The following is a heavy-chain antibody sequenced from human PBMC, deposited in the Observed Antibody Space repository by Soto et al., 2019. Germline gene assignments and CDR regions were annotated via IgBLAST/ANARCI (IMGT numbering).Heavy chain of an antibody. CDR2: IIPMLGMS. J-gene: IGHJ4*02. CDR3: ATNYGSGSTHFDY. V-gene: IGHV1-69*02. CDR1: GDTFNFYT. D-gene: IGHD3-10*01. Sequence: QVQLVQSGAEVKKPGSPVMVSCTASGDTFNFYTISWVRQVPGQGPEWMGRIIPMLGMSNYAQKFQGRVTIMADKSTSTVYMNLRGLTSEDTAVYYCATNYGSGSTHFDYWGQGTLVTVSS.